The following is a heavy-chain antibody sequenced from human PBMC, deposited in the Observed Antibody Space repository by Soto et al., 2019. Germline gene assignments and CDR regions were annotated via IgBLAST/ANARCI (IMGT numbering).Heavy chain of an antibody. J-gene: IGHJ5*02. Sequence: QVHLQQSGPGLVKPSQTLSLTCAISGDSVSSNSAAWNWIRQSPSRGLEWLGRTYYRSKWYNDYAVSVKSRITINPDTSKNQFSLQLNSVTPEDTAVYYCARDLGYCSSTSCYYNWFDPWGQGTLVTVSS. CDR3: ARDLGYCSSTSCYYNWFDP. D-gene: IGHD2-2*01. V-gene: IGHV6-1*01. CDR1: GDSVSSNSAA. CDR2: TYYRSKWYN.